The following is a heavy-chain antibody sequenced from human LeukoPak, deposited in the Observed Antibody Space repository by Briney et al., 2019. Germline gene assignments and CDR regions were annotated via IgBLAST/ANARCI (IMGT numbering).Heavy chain of an antibody. CDR1: GDSFSGFY. D-gene: IGHD2-2*01. V-gene: IGHV4-34*01. CDR3: ARGPLGYCSSSSCHGPDY. CDR2: INHSGST. Sequence: SETLSLTGAVYGDSFSGFYWSWIRQPPGKGLEWIGEINHSGSTNYNPSLKSRVTISADASKNQFSLRLSSVTAADTAVYYCARGPLGYCSSSSCHGPDYWGQGTLVTVSS. J-gene: IGHJ4*02.